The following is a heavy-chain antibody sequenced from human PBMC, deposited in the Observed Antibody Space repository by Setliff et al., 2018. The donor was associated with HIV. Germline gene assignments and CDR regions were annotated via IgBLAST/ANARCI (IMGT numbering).Heavy chain of an antibody. Sequence: SETLSLTCSVSGGSISSGSYYWSWIRQPAGKGLEWIGHIYTSVSTKYNPSLKSRVSMSIDTSKNQFSLKMSSVTAADTAVYYCARGVVDYDFWSGSGDYYYMDVWGKGTTVTVSS. CDR3: ARGVVDYDFWSGSGDYYYMDV. J-gene: IGHJ6*03. CDR1: GGSISSGSYY. CDR2: IYTSVST. D-gene: IGHD3-3*01. V-gene: IGHV4-61*09.